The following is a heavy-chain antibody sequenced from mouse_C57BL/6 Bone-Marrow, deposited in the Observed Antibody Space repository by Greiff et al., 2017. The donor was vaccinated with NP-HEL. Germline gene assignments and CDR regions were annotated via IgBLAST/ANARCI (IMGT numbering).Heavy chain of an antibody. V-gene: IGHV1-80*01. CDR3: ARGAY. Sequence: VQLQQSGAELVKPGASVKISCKASGYAFSSYWLNWVKQRPGQGLEWIGQIYPGDGDTNYNGKFKDKASLTADKSSSTAYMQLSSLTSEDSAVYFCARGAYWGQGTLVTVSA. CDR1: GYAFSSYW. J-gene: IGHJ3*01. CDR2: IYPGDGDT.